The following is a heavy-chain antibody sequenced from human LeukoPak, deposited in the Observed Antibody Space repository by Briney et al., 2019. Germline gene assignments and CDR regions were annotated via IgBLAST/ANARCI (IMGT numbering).Heavy chain of an antibody. V-gene: IGHV4-31*03. D-gene: IGHD5-18*01. CDR3: ARGRERYSYGYERIGGFDP. CDR1: GGSISSGGYY. J-gene: IGHJ5*02. CDR2: IYYSGST. Sequence: SQTLSLTCTVSGGSISSGGYYWSWIRQHPGKGLEGIGYIYYSGSTHYNPSLKSRVTISVDTSKNQFSLKLSSVTAADTAVYYCARGRERYSYGYERIGGFDPWGQGTLVTVSS.